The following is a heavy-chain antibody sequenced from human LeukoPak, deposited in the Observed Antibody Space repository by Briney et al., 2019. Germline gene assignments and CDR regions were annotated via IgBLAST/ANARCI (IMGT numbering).Heavy chain of an antibody. CDR1: GFTFSSYA. D-gene: IGHD2-21*01. Sequence: GGSLRLSCAASGFTFSSYAMHWVRQAPGKGLEWVSYISSSSSTIYYADSVKGRFTISRDNAKNSLYLQMNSLRAEDTAVYYCARDRRWGYYYMDVWGKGTTVTVSS. V-gene: IGHV3-48*01. CDR2: ISSSSSTI. J-gene: IGHJ6*03. CDR3: ARDRRWGYYYMDV.